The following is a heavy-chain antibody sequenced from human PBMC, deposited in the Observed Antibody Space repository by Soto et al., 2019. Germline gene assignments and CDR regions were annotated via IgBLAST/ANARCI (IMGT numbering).Heavy chain of an antibody. J-gene: IGHJ6*03. Sequence: QVQLVQSGAEVKKPGASVKVSCKASGYTFTSHGISWVRQAPGQGPEWMGWISASNGGTNYAQEFQGRLTVTPDTSTSTGYTELRSVRSEDTAVYYFARMVRGSNIATYHYMDVWGTGTTVTVSS. V-gene: IGHV1-18*01. CDR1: GYTFTSHG. D-gene: IGHD3-10*01. CDR3: ARMVRGSNIATYHYMDV. CDR2: ISASNGGT.